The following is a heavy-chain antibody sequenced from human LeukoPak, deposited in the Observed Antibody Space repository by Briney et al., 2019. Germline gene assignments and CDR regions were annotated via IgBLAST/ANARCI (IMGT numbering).Heavy chain of an antibody. CDR1: GFTFSSYG. J-gene: IGHJ4*02. CDR3: AKPYYDFWSGCYLGGGLGY. CDR2: ISYDGSNK. D-gene: IGHD3-3*01. Sequence: GGSLRLSCAASGFTFSSYGMHWVRQAPGKGLEWVAVISYDGSNKYYADSVKGRFTISRDNSKNTLYLQMNSLRAEDTAVYYCAKPYYDFWSGCYLGGGLGYWGQGTLVTASS. V-gene: IGHV3-30*18.